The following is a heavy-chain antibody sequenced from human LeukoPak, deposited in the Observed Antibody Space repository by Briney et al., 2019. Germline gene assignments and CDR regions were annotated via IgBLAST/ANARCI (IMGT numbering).Heavy chain of an antibody. Sequence: PGGSLRLSCAAPGFTFSSYSMNWVRQAPGKGLEWVSSISSSSSYIYYADSVKGRFTISRDNAKNSLYLQMNSLRAEDTAVFYCQGEDGLRDFDCWGQGTLVTVSS. CDR3: QGEDGLRDFDC. CDR2: ISSSSSYI. J-gene: IGHJ4*02. CDR1: GFTFSSYS. V-gene: IGHV3-21*01. D-gene: IGHD3-3*01.